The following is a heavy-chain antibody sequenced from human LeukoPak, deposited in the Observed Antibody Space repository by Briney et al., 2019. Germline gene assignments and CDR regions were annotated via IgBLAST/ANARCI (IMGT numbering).Heavy chain of an antibody. D-gene: IGHD6-19*01. J-gene: IGHJ4*02. CDR1: GYTFTSNY. V-gene: IGHV1-46*01. CDR3: AGMYSSLYNYFDY. CDR2: INPSGGST. Sequence: ASVTVSCKASGYTFTSNYMHWVRHAPGQGLEWMGIINPSGGSTSYAQKFQGRVTITRDTSTSTVYMELSSLRSEDTAVYYCAGMYSSLYNYFDYWGQGTLVTVSS.